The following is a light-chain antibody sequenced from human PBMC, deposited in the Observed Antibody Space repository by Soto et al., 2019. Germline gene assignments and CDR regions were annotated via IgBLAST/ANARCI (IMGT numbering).Light chain of an antibody. CDR2: GAS. CDR1: QSVATN. CDR3: QQYHIWPPWT. V-gene: IGKV3-15*01. Sequence: EIVMTQFPATLSVSLGERATLSCRASQSVATNLAWYQQKPGQAPRLLIYGASTRATGIPGRFSGSGSGTDFTLTISSLQSEDFALYYCQQYHIWPPWTSGQGTKVDI. J-gene: IGKJ1*01.